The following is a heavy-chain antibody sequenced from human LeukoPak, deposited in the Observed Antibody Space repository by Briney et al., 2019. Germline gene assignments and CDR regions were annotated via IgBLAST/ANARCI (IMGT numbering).Heavy chain of an antibody. D-gene: IGHD6-13*01. V-gene: IGHV4-30-4*01. CDR3: ARSQYSSSWAPFDY. Sequence: SETLSLTCTVSGGSISSGDYYWSWIRQPPGKGLEWIGYIYYSGSTYYNPPLKSRVTISVDTSKNQFSLRLSSVTAADTAVYYCARSQYSSSWAPFDYWGQGTLVTVSS. CDR2: IYYSGST. CDR1: GGSISSGDYY. J-gene: IGHJ4*02.